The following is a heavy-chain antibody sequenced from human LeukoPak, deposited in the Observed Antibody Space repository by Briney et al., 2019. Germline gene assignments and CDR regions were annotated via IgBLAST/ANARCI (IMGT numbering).Heavy chain of an antibody. CDR2: FYTGGTT. V-gene: IGHV3-53*05. CDR3: ARDRPMIVIFDAFDI. J-gene: IGHJ3*02. CDR1: GFTVSSNY. D-gene: IGHD3-22*01. Sequence: PGGSLRLSCAASGFTVSSNYMSWVRQAPGKGLEWVSLFYTGGTTYYADSVKGRFTISRDNSKNTLYLQMNSLRAEDTAVYYCARDRPMIVIFDAFDIWGQGTVVTVSS.